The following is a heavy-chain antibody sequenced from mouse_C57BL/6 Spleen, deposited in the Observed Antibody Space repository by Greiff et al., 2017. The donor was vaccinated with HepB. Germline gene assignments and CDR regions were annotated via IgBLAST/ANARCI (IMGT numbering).Heavy chain of an antibody. CDR3: ARPSFYGSSPWFAY. J-gene: IGHJ3*01. V-gene: IGHV1-22*01. Sequence: VHVKQSGPELVKPGASVKMSCKASGYTFTDYNMHWVKQSHGKSLEWIGYINPNNGGTSYNQKFKGKATLTVNKSSSTAYMELRSLTSEDSAVYYCARPSFYGSSPWFAYWGQGTLVTVSA. CDR2: INPNNGGT. CDR1: GYTFTDYN. D-gene: IGHD1-1*01.